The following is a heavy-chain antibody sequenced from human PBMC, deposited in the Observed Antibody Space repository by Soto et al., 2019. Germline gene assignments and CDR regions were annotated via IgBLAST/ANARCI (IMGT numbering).Heavy chain of an antibody. J-gene: IGHJ3*01. V-gene: IGHV3-23*01. Sequence: PGGPLRLSSAAPGFPFSGNAISWVRQAPGKGLEWVSAISGSGGSTYYADSVKGRFTISRDNPKNTLYLQMNSLRAEDTAVYYCVKSQKADWGQGTMVTVSS. CDR2: ISGSGGST. CDR3: VKSQKAD. CDR1: GFPFSGNA.